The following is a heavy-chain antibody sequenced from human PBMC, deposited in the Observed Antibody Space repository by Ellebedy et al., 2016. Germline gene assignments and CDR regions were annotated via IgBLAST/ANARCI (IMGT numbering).Heavy chain of an antibody. CDR2: IKSKTDGGTT. V-gene: IGHV3-15*07. CDR1: GFTFSNAW. D-gene: IGHD3-16*01. Sequence: GESLKISCAASGFTFSNAWMNWVRQAPGKGLEWVGRIKSKTDGGTTDYAAPVKGRFSISRDDSKNALYLQMNSLKSEDTAVYYCTSNGGAYNGPYWGQGTLITVSS. CDR3: TSNGGAYNGPY. J-gene: IGHJ4*02.